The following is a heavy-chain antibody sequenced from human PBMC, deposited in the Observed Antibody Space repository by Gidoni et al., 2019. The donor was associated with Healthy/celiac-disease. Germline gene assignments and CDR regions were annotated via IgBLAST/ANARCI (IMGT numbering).Heavy chain of an antibody. CDR3: ARDRWVGGLAV. CDR2: IGTAGHP. CDR1: GFTFSSYD. D-gene: IGHD3-3*01. J-gene: IGHJ6*02. Sequence: EVQLVESGGGLVQPGGALRLSYAAPGFTFSSYDMHWVRQAPGKGLEWVAAIGTAGHPYYPGSVNGRFTLSRENAKNSLYLQMTSLRAGDTAVYYCARDRWVGGLAVWGQGTTVTVSS. V-gene: IGHV3-13*05.